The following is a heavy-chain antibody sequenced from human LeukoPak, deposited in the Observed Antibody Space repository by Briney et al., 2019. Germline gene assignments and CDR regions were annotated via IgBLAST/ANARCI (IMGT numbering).Heavy chain of an antibody. CDR1: GFTFSSYA. D-gene: IGHD4-23*01. V-gene: IGHV3-23*01. J-gene: IGHJ4*02. CDR3: ARAGGNRIYFDF. Sequence: GGSLRLSCAASGFTFSSYAMSWVRQAPGKGLEWVSAISGSGGSTYYADSVKGRFTISRDNSKNTLYLQMSSLRAEDTAVYYCARAGGNRIYFDFWGQGTLVTVSS. CDR2: ISGSGGST.